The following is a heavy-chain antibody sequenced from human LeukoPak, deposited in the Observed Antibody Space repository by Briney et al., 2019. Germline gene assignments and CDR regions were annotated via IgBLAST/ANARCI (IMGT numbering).Heavy chain of an antibody. CDR2: ISSSSSYI. V-gene: IGHV3-21*01. J-gene: IGHJ6*03. D-gene: IGHD3-10*01. CDR1: GFTFSSYS. Sequence: PGGSLRLSCAASGFTFSSYSMNWVRQAPGKGLEWVLSISSSSSYIYYADSVKGRFTISRDNAKNSLYLQMNSLRAEDTAVYYCARDRRGSYYNVAYYYYMDVWGKGTTVTVSS. CDR3: ARDRRGSYYNVAYYYYMDV.